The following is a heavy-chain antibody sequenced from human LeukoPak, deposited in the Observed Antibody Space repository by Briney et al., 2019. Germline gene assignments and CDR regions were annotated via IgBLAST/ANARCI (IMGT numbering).Heavy chain of an antibody. CDR1: GGTFSSYA. V-gene: IGHV1-69*04. J-gene: IGHJ3*02. Sequence: ASVKVSCKASGGTFSSYAISWVRQAPGQGLEWMGRIIPILGIANYAQKFQGRVTITADKSTSTAYMELSSLRSEDTAVYYCAAAGKGDAFDIWGQGTMVTVSS. CDR3: AAAGKGDAFDI. D-gene: IGHD6-13*01. CDR2: IIPILGIA.